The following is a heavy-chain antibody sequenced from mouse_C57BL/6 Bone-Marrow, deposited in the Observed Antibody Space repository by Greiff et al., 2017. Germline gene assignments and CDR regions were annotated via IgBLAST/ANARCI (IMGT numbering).Heavy chain of an antibody. CDR1: GYTFTSYW. CDR2: INPSNGGT. Sequence: QVQLQQPGTELVKPGASVKLSCKASGYTFTSYWMHWVKQRPGQGLEWIGNINPSNGGTNYNEKFKSKATLTVDKSSSTAYMKLSSLTSEDSAVYYCARLITTVVSFYYFDYWGQGTTLTVSS. CDR3: ARLITTVVSFYYFDY. J-gene: IGHJ2*01. D-gene: IGHD1-1*01. V-gene: IGHV1-53*01.